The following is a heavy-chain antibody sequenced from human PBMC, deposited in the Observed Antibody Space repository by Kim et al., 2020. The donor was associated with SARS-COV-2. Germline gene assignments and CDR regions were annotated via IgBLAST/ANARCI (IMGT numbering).Heavy chain of an antibody. D-gene: IGHD2-2*01. CDR2: ISGSGGST. V-gene: IGHV3-23*01. J-gene: IGHJ4*02. CDR3: AKSGGYCSSTSCYALY. CDR1: GFTFSSYA. Sequence: GGSLRLSCAASGFTFSSYAMSWVRQAPGKGLEWVSAISGSGGSTYYADSVKGRFTISRDNSKNTLYLQMNSLRAEDTAVYYCAKSGGYCSSTSCYALYWGQGTLVTVSS.